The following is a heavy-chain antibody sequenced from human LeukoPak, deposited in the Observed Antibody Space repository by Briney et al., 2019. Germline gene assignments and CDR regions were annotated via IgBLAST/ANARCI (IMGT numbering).Heavy chain of an antibody. CDR1: DGFITNYY. J-gene: IGHJ4*02. V-gene: IGHV4-59*01. CDR3: ARAKSGYSSSAADY. CDR2: VHYSGTT. Sequence: SETLSLTCTVSDGFITNYYWSWVRQPPGKGLEFIGYVHYSGTTNYNPSLRSRVTISIGTSKKHFFLKLNSVTAADTAVYYCARAKSGYSSSAADYWGQGTLVTVSS. D-gene: IGHD6-19*01.